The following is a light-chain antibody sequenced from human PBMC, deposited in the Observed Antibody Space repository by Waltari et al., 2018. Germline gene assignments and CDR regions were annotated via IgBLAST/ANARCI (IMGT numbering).Light chain of an antibody. CDR1: SSDVGGYQY. CDR3: SSYTSSNTWV. J-gene: IGLJ3*02. CDR2: EVS. V-gene: IGLV2-14*01. Sequence: QSALTQPASVSGSPGQSITISCTGTSSDVGGYQYVSWHQQHPGKAPQLIIFEVSNRPSGVVNRFSASKSGDTASLTISGLQAEDEADYYCSSYTSSNTWVFGGGTKVTVL.